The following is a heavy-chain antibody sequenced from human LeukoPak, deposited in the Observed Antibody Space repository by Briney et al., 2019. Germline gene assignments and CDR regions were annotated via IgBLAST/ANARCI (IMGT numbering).Heavy chain of an antibody. Sequence: SEALSLTCAVYGGSFSGYDWNWIRRAPGKGLEWIGEINHLGNNKKSPSLKGRVTLSVDTSKNQFSLKLSSVTAADTAVYYCARPKEARPYYYDSSGYYSLVHWGQGTLVTVSS. CDR2: INHLGNN. D-gene: IGHD3-22*01. CDR3: ARPKEARPYYYDSSGYYSLVH. J-gene: IGHJ4*02. V-gene: IGHV4-34*01. CDR1: GGSFSGYD.